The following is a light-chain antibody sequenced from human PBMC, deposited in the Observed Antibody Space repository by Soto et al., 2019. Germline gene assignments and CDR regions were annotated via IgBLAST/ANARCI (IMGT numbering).Light chain of an antibody. J-gene: IGKJ1*01. CDR3: QHYGQT. CDR2: GAS. CDR1: QSVSRAS. Sequence: EIVLTQSPDTLSLSPGERATVYCRVSQSVSRASLAWYHQRPGQAPRLLIYGASSRATGVPDRFSGGGSGTDFTLTISILEPEDLGVYYCQHYGQTFGPGTKVDIK. V-gene: IGKV3-20*01.